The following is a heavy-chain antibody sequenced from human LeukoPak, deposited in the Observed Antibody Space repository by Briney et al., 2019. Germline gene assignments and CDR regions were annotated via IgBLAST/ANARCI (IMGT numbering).Heavy chain of an antibody. CDR3: ARGSPDYYDSSGYYSGY. V-gene: IGHV1-2*02. Sequence: ASVKVSCKASGYAFTGYYMHWVRQAPGQGLEWMGWINPNSGGTNYAQKFQGRVTMTRDTSISTAYMELSRLRSDDTAVYYCARGSPDYYDSSGYYSGYWGQGTLVTVSS. D-gene: IGHD3-22*01. CDR2: INPNSGGT. J-gene: IGHJ4*02. CDR1: GYAFTGYY.